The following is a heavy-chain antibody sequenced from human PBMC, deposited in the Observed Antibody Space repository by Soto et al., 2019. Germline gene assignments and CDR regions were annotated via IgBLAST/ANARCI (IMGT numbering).Heavy chain of an antibody. CDR3: ARTPLL. J-gene: IGHJ4*02. CDR1: GGSISSGGYY. D-gene: IGHD1-26*01. V-gene: IGHV4-31*01. CDR2: IYYSGST. Sequence: QVQLQESGPGLVKPSQTLSLTCTVSGGSISSGGYYWSWIRQHPGKGLEWLAYIYYSGSTYYNPSLKGEVTISVDTSKNRFSLEVSSVTAGDTAVDYCARTPLLWGQGTLVTVSS.